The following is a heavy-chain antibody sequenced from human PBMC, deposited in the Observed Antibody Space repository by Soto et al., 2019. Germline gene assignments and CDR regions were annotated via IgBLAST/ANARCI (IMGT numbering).Heavy chain of an antibody. CDR2: IYPGDSDT. V-gene: IGHV5-51*01. Sequence: GESLKISCKGSGYSFTSYWIGWVRQMPGKGLEWMGIIYPGDSDTRYSPTFQGQVTISAAKSISTAYLQESSLKASDTAMYYCASSIAVAGEAAFDIWGQGTMVTVSS. J-gene: IGHJ3*02. D-gene: IGHD6-19*01. CDR1: GYSFTSYW. CDR3: ASSIAVAGEAAFDI.